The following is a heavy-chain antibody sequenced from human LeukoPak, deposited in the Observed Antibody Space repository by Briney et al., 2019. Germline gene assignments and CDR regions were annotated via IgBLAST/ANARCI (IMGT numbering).Heavy chain of an antibody. D-gene: IGHD2-2*01. CDR3: ARDPGFGVVVPAAMNYYYYYGMDV. J-gene: IGHJ6*04. CDR1: GCTFTSYG. CDR2: ISAYNGNT. Sequence: ASVKVSCKASGCTFTSYGISWVRQAPGQGLEWMGWISAYNGNTNYAQKLQGRVTMTTDTSTSTAYMELRSLRSDDTAVYYCARDPGFGVVVPAAMNYYYYYGMDVWGKGTTVTVSS. V-gene: IGHV1-18*04.